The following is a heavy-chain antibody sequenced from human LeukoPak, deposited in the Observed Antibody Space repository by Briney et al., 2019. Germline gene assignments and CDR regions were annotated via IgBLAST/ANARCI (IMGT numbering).Heavy chain of an antibody. V-gene: IGHV4-34*01. J-gene: IGHJ5*02. CDR1: GGSFSGYY. Sequence: SETLSLTCAVYGGSFSGYYWSWIRQPPGKGLEWIGEINHSGITNYNPSLKSRVTISVDTYKAQLSLKLSSVTAADTAVYYCARDQIHYTRKWFDPWGQGTLVTVSS. D-gene: IGHD3-10*01. CDR3: ARDQIHYTRKWFDP. CDR2: INHSGIT.